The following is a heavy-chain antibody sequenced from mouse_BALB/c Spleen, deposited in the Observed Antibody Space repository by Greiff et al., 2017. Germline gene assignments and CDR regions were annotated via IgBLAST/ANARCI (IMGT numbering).Heavy chain of an antibody. Sequence: QVQLQQSGPELVKPGASVKMSCKASGYTFTSYYIHWVKQRPGQGLEWIGWIYPGDGSTKYNEKFKGKTTLTADKSSSTAYMLLSSLTSEDSAIYFCARGDYAAYWGQGTLVTVSA. D-gene: IGHD2-4*01. V-gene: IGHV1S56*01. J-gene: IGHJ3*01. CDR3: ARGDYAAY. CDR2: IYPGDGST. CDR1: GYTFTSYY.